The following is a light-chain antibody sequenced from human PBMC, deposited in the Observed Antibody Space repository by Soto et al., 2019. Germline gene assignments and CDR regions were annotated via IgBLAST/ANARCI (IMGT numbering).Light chain of an antibody. J-gene: IGKJ2*01. CDR1: QSVSSSY. Sequence: EIVLTQSPGTLSLSPGERATLSCRASQSVSSSYLAWYQQKAGQAPRLLIYGASNRATGIPDRFSGSGSGTDFTFTISRLEPEDFAVYYCQHYGSALYTFGQGSKLEIK. CDR2: GAS. V-gene: IGKV3-20*01. CDR3: QHYGSALYT.